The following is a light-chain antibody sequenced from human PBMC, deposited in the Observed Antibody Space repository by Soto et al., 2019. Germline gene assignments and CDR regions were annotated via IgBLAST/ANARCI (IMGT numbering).Light chain of an antibody. V-gene: IGKV3-20*01. Sequence: EIVLTQSPGTLSLSPGEGATVSCRVSQSINSKSLVWYQRKFGQAPRLLIYNTSSRATGIPDRFSGSGSGTDFTLSIRRREPDDFAVYYWQHYGASFIFGHGTKVDFK. CDR1: QSINSKS. CDR2: NTS. J-gene: IGKJ3*01. CDR3: QHYGASFI.